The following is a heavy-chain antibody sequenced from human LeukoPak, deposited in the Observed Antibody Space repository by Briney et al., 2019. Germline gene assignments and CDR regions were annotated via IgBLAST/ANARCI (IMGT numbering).Heavy chain of an antibody. J-gene: IGHJ4*02. Sequence: GGSLRLSCAASGFTFINYSMKWVRQAPGKGLEWVSSISSSSSYIYYADSVKGRFTISRDNAKNSLYLQMNSLRAEDTAVYYCVRDGPRGDFDYWGESTVDPVSS. V-gene: IGHV3-21*01. D-gene: IGHD2-15*01. CDR3: VRDGPRGDFDY. CDR2: ISSSSSYI. CDR1: GFTFINYS.